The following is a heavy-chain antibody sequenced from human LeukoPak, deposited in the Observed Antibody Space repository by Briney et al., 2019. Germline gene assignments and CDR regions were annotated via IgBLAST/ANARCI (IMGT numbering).Heavy chain of an antibody. D-gene: IGHD2-2*01. J-gene: IGHJ6*04. CDR3: AKIEGVPAALYYYYGMDV. CDR2: ISYDGSNK. V-gene: IGHV3-30*18. Sequence: GGSLRLSCAASGFTFSSYGMNWVRQAPGKGLEWVAVISYDGSNKYYADSVRGRFTISRDNSKNTLYLQMNSLRAEDTAVYYCAKIEGVPAALYYYYGMDVWGKGTTVTVSS. CDR1: GFTFSSYG.